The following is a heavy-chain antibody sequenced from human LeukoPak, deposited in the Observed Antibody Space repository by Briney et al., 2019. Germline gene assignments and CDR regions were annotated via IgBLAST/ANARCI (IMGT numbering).Heavy chain of an antibody. CDR2: IYYSGST. D-gene: IGHD2-15*01. CDR1: GGSISSGDYY. J-gene: IGHJ4*02. Sequence: SETLSLTCTVSGGSISSGDYYWSWIRQPPWKGLEWIGYIYYSGSTYYNPSLKSRVTISVDTSKNQFSLKLSSVTAADTAVYYCGRGRSARVDYWGQGTLVTVSS. CDR3: GRGRSARVDY. V-gene: IGHV4-30-4*08.